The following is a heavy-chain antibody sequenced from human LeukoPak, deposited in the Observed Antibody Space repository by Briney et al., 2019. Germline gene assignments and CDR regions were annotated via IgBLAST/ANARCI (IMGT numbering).Heavy chain of an antibody. CDR3: ARDDAPAGGYLGF. V-gene: IGHV3-23*01. CDR2: ITNTGIRT. D-gene: IGHD3-10*01. CDR1: GFTFSSYA. Sequence: GGSLRLSCVGSGFTFSSYAMTWDRQTPGKGLEWVSAITNTGIRTDYADSGKGRFTISRDNSKDTLYLQMNSLRAEDTAVYYCARDDAPAGGYLGFLGQGSLVTVSS. J-gene: IGHJ4*02.